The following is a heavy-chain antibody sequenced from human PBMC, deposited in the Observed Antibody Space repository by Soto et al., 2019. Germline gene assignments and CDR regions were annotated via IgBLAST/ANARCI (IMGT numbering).Heavy chain of an antibody. CDR3: ARVAGHFDY. J-gene: IGHJ4*02. CDR2: ISYDGSNK. V-gene: IGHV3-30-3*01. CDR1: GFTFSSYA. Sequence: PGGSLRLSCAASGFTFSSYAMHWVRQAPGKGLEWVAVISYDGSNKYYADSVKGRFTISRDNSKNTLYLQMNSLRAEDTAVYYCARVAGHFDYWGQGTLVTVSS. D-gene: IGHD6-19*01.